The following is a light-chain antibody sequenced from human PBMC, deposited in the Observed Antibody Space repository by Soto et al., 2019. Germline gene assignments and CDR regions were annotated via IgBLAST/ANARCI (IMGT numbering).Light chain of an antibody. Sequence: ELVLTQSPGTLSLSPGERATLSCRASQTVRNNYLAWYQQKPGQAPRLLIYDASSRATGIPDRFSGGGSGTDFTLTISRLEPEDFAVYYWQQGSSYPLTFGGGTKVEIK. CDR3: QQGSSYPLT. CDR2: DAS. J-gene: IGKJ4*01. CDR1: QTVRNNY. V-gene: IGKV3-20*01.